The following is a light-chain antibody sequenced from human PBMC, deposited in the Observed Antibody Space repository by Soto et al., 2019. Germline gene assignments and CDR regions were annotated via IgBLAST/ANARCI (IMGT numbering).Light chain of an antibody. V-gene: IGLV8-61*01. CDR3: VLYVVGGIW. J-gene: IGLJ3*02. Sequence: QTVVTQEPSFSVSPGGTVTLTCGLSSGSVSTNYYPSWYQQTPGQAPRTLIYSTDTRSSGVPDRFSGSILGNKAALTITGAQADDESDYFCVLYVVGGIWFGGGTKVTVL. CDR2: STD. CDR1: SGSVSTNYY.